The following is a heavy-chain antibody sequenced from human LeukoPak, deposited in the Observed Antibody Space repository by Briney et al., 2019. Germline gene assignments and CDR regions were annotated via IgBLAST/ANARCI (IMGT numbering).Heavy chain of an antibody. Sequence: ASVKVSCTASGYTFTSYYMHWVRQAPGQGLEWMGIINPSGGSTSYAQKFQGRVTMTRDTSTSTVYMELSSLRSEDTAVYYCARATKAGDVTWEAGTLYFQHWGQGTLVTVSS. CDR3: ARATKAGDVTWEAGTLYFQH. J-gene: IGHJ1*01. D-gene: IGHD6-19*01. V-gene: IGHV1-46*01. CDR2: INPSGGST. CDR1: GYTFTSYY.